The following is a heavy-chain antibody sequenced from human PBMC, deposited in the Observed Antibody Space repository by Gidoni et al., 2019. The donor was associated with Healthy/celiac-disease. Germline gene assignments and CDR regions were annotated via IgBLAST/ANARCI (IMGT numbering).Heavy chain of an antibody. V-gene: IGHV3-33*01. CDR3: AREATVTTGYYYYYGMDV. J-gene: IGHJ6*02. D-gene: IGHD4-4*01. CDR1: GFTFSSSG. Sequence: QVQLVESGGGVVQPGRSLRLSCAAAGFTFSSSGMHWVRQAPGKGLEWVAVIGYDGSNKYYADSVKGRFTISRDNSKNTLYLQMNSLRAEDTAVYYCAREATVTTGYYYYYGMDVWGQGTTVTVSS. CDR2: IGYDGSNK.